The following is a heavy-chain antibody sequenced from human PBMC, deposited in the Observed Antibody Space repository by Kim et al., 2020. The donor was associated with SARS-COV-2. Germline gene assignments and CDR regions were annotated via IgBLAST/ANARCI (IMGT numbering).Heavy chain of an antibody. CDR2: ISSSSSYI. CDR3: ARDCISFSGVTCFDY. Sequence: GGSLRLSCAASGFTFSSYSMNWVRQAPGKGLEWVSSISSSSSYIYYADSVKGRFTISRDNAKNSLYLQMNSLRAEDTAVYYCARDCISFSGVTCFDYWGQGTLVTVSS. J-gene: IGHJ4*02. D-gene: IGHD5-12*01. CDR1: GFTFSSYS. V-gene: IGHV3-21*01.